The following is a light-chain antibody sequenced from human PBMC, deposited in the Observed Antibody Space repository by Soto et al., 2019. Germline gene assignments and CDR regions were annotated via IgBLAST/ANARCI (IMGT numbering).Light chain of an antibody. CDR2: DAS. CDR1: QRISSW. V-gene: IGKV1-5*01. J-gene: IGKJ1*01. Sequence: DIQMTQSPSTLSASVGDRVTITCRASQRISSWLAWYQQKPGKAPTLLIYDASSLESGVPSRFRGSGSGTEFTLTISSLKPDDFATYYCQQYNSYSPTFGQGTKVEIK. CDR3: QQYNSYSPT.